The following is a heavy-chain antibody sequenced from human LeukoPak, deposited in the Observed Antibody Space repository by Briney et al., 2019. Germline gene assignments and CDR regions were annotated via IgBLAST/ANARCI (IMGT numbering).Heavy chain of an antibody. CDR1: AFTFSSYW. CDR3: ARDLSGVTGYTYGRGIDY. CDR2: IKQDGSEK. V-gene: IGHV3-7*01. J-gene: IGHJ4*02. D-gene: IGHD5-18*01. Sequence: GGSLRLSCAASAFTFSSYWMSWVRQAPGKGLEWVANIKQDGSEKYYVDSVKGRFTISRDNAKTSLYLQMNSLRAEDTAVYYCARDLSGVTGYTYGRGIDYWGQGTLVTVSS.